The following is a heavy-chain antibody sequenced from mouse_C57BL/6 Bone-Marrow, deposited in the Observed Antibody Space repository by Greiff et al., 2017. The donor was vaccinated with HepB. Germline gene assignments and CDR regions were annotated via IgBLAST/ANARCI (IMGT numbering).Heavy chain of an antibody. CDR1: GYTFTSYG. D-gene: IGHD1-1*01. Sequence: VQGVESGAELARPGASVKLSCKASGYTFTSYGISWVKRRTGQGLEWIGEIYPRSGNTYYNEKFKGKATLTADKSSSTAYMELRSLTSEDSAVYFCARRRDGPYYFDYWGQGTTLTVSS. CDR2: IYPRSGNT. J-gene: IGHJ2*01. CDR3: ARRRDGPYYFDY. V-gene: IGHV1-81*01.